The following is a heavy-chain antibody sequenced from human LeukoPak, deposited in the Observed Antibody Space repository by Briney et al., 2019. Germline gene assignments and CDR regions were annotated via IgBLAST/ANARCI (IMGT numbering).Heavy chain of an antibody. D-gene: IGHD1-26*01. Sequence: GGSLRLSXAASGFTFSDYYISWIRQAPGKGLEWVSYISSSGSSIQYADSVKGRFTISRDNAKNSLFLQMNSLRAEDTAVYYCARDGTPYYYYYMDVWGKGTTVTVSS. CDR2: ISSSGSSI. J-gene: IGHJ6*03. CDR1: GFTFSDYY. CDR3: ARDGTPYYYYYMDV. V-gene: IGHV3-11*04.